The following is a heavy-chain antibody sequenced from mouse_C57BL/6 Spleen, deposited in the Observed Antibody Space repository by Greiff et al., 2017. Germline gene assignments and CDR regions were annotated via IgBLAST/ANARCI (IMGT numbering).Heavy chain of an antibody. V-gene: IGHV1-50*01. J-gene: IGHJ3*01. CDR1: GYTFTSYW. Sequence: QVQLQQPGAELVKPGASVKLSCKASGYTFTSYWMQWVKQRPGQGLEWIGEIDPSDSYTNYNQKFEGKATLTVDTSSSTAFMQLSNLTSEDSAVYYCARWMAYDYDEGAAYWGQGTLVTVSA. CDR2: IDPSDSYT. CDR3: ARWMAYDYDEGAAY. D-gene: IGHD2-4*01.